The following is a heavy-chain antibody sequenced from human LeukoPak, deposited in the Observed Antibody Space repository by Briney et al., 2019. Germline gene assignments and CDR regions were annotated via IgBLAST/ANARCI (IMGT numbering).Heavy chain of an antibody. CDR3: ARDHLIVVLRYYFDY. J-gene: IGHJ4*01. Sequence: PGGTLRLSCAASGFTFSSYAMHWVRQAPGKGLEWVAVISYDGSNKYYADSVKGRFTISRDNSKNTLYLQMNSLRAEDTAVYYCARDHLIVVLRYYFDYCGHGTLITVSS. CDR1: GFTFSSYA. V-gene: IGHV3-30*04. D-gene: IGHD3-22*01. CDR2: ISYDGSNK.